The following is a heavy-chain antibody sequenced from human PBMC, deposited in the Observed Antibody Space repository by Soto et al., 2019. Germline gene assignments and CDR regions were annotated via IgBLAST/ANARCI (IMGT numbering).Heavy chain of an antibody. J-gene: IGHJ4*02. V-gene: IGHV4-59*01. CDR2: IYYSGGT. CDR1: GGSISSYY. D-gene: IGHD4-17*01. CDR3: ARDRFKAVNYFDY. Sequence: SETLSLTCTVSGGSISSYYWSWIRQPPGKGLEWIGYIYYSGGTNYNPSLKSRVTISVDTSKNQFSLKLSSVTAADTAVYYCARDRFKAVNYFDYWGQGTLVTVSS.